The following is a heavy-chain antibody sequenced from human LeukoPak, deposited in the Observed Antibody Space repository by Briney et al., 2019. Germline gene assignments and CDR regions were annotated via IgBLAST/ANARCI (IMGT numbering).Heavy chain of an antibody. V-gene: IGHV4-59*01. CDR3: ARASGYSYALYYMDV. Sequence: SETLSLNCTVSGGTISSYYWSWIRQPPGKGLEWIGYIYCSGSTNYNPSLKSRVTISVDTSKSQFSLKLSSVIAADTAVYYCARASGYSYALYYMDVWGKGTTVNISS. J-gene: IGHJ6*03. D-gene: IGHD5-18*01. CDR2: IYCSGST. CDR1: GGTISSYY.